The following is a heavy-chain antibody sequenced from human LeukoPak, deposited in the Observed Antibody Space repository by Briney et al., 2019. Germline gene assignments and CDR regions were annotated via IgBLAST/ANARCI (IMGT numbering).Heavy chain of an antibody. D-gene: IGHD2-15*01. Sequence: SGGSLRLSCAASGFTFSSYAMSWVRQAPGKGLEWVSTISGSGDITYYADSVKGRFTISRDNSKNTLYLQMNSLRAEDTAVYYCAKEGGSWSQSYYYYAMDVWGQGTTVTVSS. CDR1: GFTFSSYA. CDR2: ISGSGDIT. CDR3: AKEGGSWSQSYYYYAMDV. J-gene: IGHJ6*02. V-gene: IGHV3-23*01.